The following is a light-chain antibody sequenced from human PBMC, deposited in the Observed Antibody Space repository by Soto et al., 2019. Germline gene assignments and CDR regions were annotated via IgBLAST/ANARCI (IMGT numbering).Light chain of an antibody. CDR2: EVS. CDR1: SSDVGAYDY. V-gene: IGLV2-14*03. CDR3: SSYTSSSTRV. J-gene: IGLJ1*01. Sequence: QSVLTQPASVSGSPGQSITISCTGTSSDVGAYDYVSWYQQHPDKAPKLMIYEVSHRPSGVPNRFYGSKSVNTATLTISGLQAEDEADYYCSSYTSSSTRVFGTGTKVTVL.